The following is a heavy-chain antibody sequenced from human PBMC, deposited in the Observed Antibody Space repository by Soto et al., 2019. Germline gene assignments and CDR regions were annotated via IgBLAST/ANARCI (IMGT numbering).Heavy chain of an antibody. V-gene: IGHV1-18*04. Sequence: ASVKVSCKASGYTFTSYGISWVRQAPGQGLEWMGWISAYNGNTNYAQKLQGRVTMTTDTSTSTAYMELRSLRSDDTAVYYCRSSGDYDTLTGYDAFDIWGQGTMVTVSS. CDR3: RSSGDYDTLTGYDAFDI. D-gene: IGHD3-9*01. CDR1: GYTFTSYG. CDR2: ISAYNGNT. J-gene: IGHJ3*02.